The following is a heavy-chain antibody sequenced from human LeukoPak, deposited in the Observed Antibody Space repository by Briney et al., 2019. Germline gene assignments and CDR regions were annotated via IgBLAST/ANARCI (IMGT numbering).Heavy chain of an antibody. CDR2: IYSAGNT. Sequence: GGSLRLSCAASGFTVNNNYMSWVRQAPGKGLEWVSVIYSAGNTYYANSVKGRFTISRDNSKNTLYLQLNSLRADDTAVYYCTRESSSWYFDFWGQGTLVTVSS. V-gene: IGHV3-53*01. CDR3: TRESSSWYFDF. CDR1: GFTVNNNY. J-gene: IGHJ4*02. D-gene: IGHD6-13*01.